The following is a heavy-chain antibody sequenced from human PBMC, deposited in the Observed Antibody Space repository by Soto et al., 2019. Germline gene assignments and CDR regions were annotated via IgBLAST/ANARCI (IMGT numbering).Heavy chain of an antibody. CDR2: ISGSGGST. CDR3: AKDSNELTTMIANLLFDY. D-gene: IGHD3-22*01. CDR1: GFTFSSYA. Sequence: SLRLSCAASGFTFSSYAMSCVLQAPGKGLEWVSAISGSGGSTYDADSVKGRFTISRDNSKNTLYLQMNSLRAEDTAVYYCAKDSNELTTMIANLLFDYCGQGTLLTVSS. V-gene: IGHV3-23*01. J-gene: IGHJ4*02.